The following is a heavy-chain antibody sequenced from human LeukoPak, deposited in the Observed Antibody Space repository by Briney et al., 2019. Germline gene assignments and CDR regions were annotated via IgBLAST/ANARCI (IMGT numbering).Heavy chain of an antibody. CDR3: ARVGEWEQWLVDY. CDR2: INTDGSST. J-gene: IGHJ4*02. D-gene: IGHD6-19*01. V-gene: IGHV3-74*01. CDR1: GFTFSSYW. Sequence: GGSLRLSCAASGFTFSSYWMHWVRQAPGKGLVWVSRINTDGSSTSYADSVKGRFTISRDNAKNTLYLQMNSLRAEDTAVYYCARVGEWEQWLVDYWGQGTLVTVSS.